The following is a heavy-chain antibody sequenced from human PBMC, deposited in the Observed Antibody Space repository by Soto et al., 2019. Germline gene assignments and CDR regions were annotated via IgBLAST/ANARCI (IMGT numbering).Heavy chain of an antibody. Sequence: GGVPRLSCSVSEFTFSNYAMSWVRQAPGKGLEWVSAITAGGGSTYYAISVTGRFTISRDNSKNTLYLQMNSLRAEDTAVYYCVKDVPYYFDISGYYLDYWGQGSLVTVSS. V-gene: IGHV3-23*01. J-gene: IGHJ4*02. D-gene: IGHD3-22*01. CDR1: EFTFSNYA. CDR3: VKDVPYYFDISGYYLDY. CDR2: ITAGGGST.